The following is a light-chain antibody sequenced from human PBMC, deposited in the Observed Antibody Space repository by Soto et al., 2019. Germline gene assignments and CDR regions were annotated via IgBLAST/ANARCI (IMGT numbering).Light chain of an antibody. CDR2: DAS. CDR1: QSVSSY. CDR3: QKRSNWPPLT. Sequence: EIVLTQSPATLSLSPGERATLSCRASQSVSSYLAWYQQKPGQAPRLLIYDASNRATGIPARFSGSGSGTDVTLIISSLEPEDFVVYYCQKRSNWPPLTFGGGTKVEIK. J-gene: IGKJ4*01. V-gene: IGKV3-11*01.